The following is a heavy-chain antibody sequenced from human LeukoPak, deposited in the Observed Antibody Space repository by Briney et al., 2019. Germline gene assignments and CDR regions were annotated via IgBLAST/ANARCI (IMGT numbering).Heavy chain of an antibody. CDR3: ARWGDLYWYFDL. CDR1: GGSISSGSYY. Sequence: PSQTLSLTCTVSGGSISSGSYYWNWIRQPAGKGLEWIGRIYTSGSTNYNPPLKSRVTISVDTSKNQFSLKLTSVTAADTAVYYCARWGDLYWYFDLWGRGTLVTVSS. J-gene: IGHJ2*01. CDR2: IYTSGST. V-gene: IGHV4-61*02. D-gene: IGHD2-21*02.